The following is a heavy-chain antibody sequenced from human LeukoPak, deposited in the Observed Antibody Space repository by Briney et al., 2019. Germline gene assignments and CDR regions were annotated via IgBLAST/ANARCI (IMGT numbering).Heavy chain of an antibody. CDR1: GGSINNYF. D-gene: IGHD2-15*01. Sequence: SETLSLTCTVSGGSINNYFWSWIRQPAGKGLEWIGRIYTRGSTNYNPSLKSRVTMSVDTSKNQFSLKLSSVTAADTAVYHCARGRYCSADICSGGDAFDIWGQGTMLSVPS. J-gene: IGHJ3*02. CDR3: ARGRYCSADICSGGDAFDI. CDR2: IYTRGST. V-gene: IGHV4-4*07.